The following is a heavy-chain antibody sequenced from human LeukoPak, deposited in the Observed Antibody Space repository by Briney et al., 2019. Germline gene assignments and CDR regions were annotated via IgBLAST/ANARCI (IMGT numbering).Heavy chain of an antibody. CDR1: GGTFSSYA. CDR2: IIPIFGTA. CDR3: ARPLWAAAGTEYYYYYGMDV. J-gene: IGHJ6*02. D-gene: IGHD6-13*01. V-gene: IGHV1-69*15. Sequence: ASVTVSCKASGGTFSSYAISWVRQAPGQGLEWMGRIIPIFGTANYAQKFQGRVTITADESTSTAYMELSSLRSEDTAVYYCARPLWAAAGTEYYYYYGMDVWGQGTTVTVSS.